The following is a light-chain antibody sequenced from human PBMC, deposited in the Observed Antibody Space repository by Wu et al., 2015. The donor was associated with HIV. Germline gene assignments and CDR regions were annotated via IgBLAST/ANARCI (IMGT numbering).Light chain of an antibody. V-gene: IGKV1-13*02. CDR1: QGVSNA. CDR2: DAS. J-gene: IGKJ2*01. CDR3: QQFNSYPYT. Sequence: AIQLTQSPSSLSPSVGDRATITCRASQGVSNALAWYQQKPGKAPKLLIYDASSLESGVPSRFSGSGSGTDFTLTISSLQPEDFATYYCQQFNSYPYTFGQGTKLEIK.